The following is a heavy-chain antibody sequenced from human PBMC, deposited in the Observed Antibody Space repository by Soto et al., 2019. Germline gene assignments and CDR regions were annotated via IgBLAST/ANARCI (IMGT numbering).Heavy chain of an antibody. D-gene: IGHD3-22*01. J-gene: IGHJ4*02. CDR3: AKDHRYDSSGYYFDY. V-gene: IGHV3-23*01. Sequence: PGGSLRLSCAASGFTFSSYAMSWVRQAPGKGLEWVSAISGSGGSTYYADSVKGRFTISRDNSKNTLYPQMNSLRAEDTAVYYCAKDHRYDSSGYYFDYWGQGTLVTVS. CDR2: ISGSGGST. CDR1: GFTFSSYA.